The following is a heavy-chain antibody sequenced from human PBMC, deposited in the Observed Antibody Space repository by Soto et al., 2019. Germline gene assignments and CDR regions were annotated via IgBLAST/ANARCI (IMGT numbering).Heavy chain of an antibody. V-gene: IGHV4-34*01. CDR3: AREPCGHWYFDL. D-gene: IGHD6-25*01. J-gene: IGHJ2*01. CDR1: GGSFSGYY. Sequence: QVQLQQWGAGLLKPSETLSLTCAVYGGSFSGYYWSWIRQPPGKGLEWIGEINHSGSTNYNPSLTSRVTISVDTSKNQFSLKLSSVTAAGTAVYYCAREPCGHWYFDLWGRGTLVTVSS. CDR2: INHSGST.